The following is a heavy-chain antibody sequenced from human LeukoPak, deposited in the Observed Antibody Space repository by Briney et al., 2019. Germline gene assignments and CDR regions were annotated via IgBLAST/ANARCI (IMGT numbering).Heavy chain of an antibody. CDR2: ISRGVSDT. Sequence: GESLKISCKVSGYTFTSYLIAWVRQMLGKGLDWMGIISRGVSDTRYSPSLEGQATISADKSITTTYMQWSSLKASHTAMYYGPRQPAGRHYFDYWGEGNPVTVSS. CDR3: PRQPAGRHYFDY. V-gene: IGHV5-51*01. J-gene: IGHJ4*02. CDR1: GYTFTSYL.